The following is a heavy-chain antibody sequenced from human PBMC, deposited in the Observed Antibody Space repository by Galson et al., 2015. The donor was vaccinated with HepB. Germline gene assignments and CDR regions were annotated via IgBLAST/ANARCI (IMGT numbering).Heavy chain of an antibody. CDR3: ARGGLLNYFDH. J-gene: IGHJ4*02. CDR2: INPSGGST. Sequence: SVKVSCKASGYTFTSYYMHWVRQAPGQGLEWMGIINPSGGSTSYARKFQGRITMTRDTSTSTVYMEVSGLRSEDTAVYYCARGGLLNYFDHWGQGTLVTASS. CDR1: GYTFTSYY. V-gene: IGHV1-46*03. D-gene: IGHD2/OR15-2a*01.